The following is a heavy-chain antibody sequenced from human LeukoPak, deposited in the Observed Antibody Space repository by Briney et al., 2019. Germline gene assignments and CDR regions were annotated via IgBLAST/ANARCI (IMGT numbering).Heavy chain of an antibody. CDR3: AKAANYDKPYYFDY. J-gene: IGHJ4*02. CDR1: GFTFDDYG. D-gene: IGHD3-9*01. V-gene: IGHV3-20*04. Sequence: GGSLRLSCAASGFTFDDYGMSWVRQAPGKGLEWVSGINWNGGSTGYADSVKGRFTISRDNAKNSLYLQMNSLRAEDTAVYYCAKAANYDKPYYFDYWGQGTLVTVSS. CDR2: INWNGGST.